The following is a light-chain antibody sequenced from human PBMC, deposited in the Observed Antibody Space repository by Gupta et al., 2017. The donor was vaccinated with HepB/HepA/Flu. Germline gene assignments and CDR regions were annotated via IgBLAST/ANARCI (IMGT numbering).Light chain of an antibody. CDR2: EAS. CDR1: QSISSY. CDR3: QQRSNWPLT. Sequence: EIVLTQSPATLSLSPGERATLSCRASQSISSYLAWYQQRPGQAPRLLISEASNRATGIPARFSGSGSGTDFTLTISSLEPEDFAVYYCQQRSNWPLTFGGGTKVEIK. V-gene: IGKV3-11*01. J-gene: IGKJ4*01.